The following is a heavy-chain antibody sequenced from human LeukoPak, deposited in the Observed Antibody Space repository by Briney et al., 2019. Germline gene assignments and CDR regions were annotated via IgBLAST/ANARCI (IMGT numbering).Heavy chain of an antibody. D-gene: IGHD3-16*01. Sequence: ASVRVSCKASGYTFTGYYMHWVRQAPAQGLEWMGWINLNSGGTNYAQKFQSRVTMTRDTSISTADMELSRLRPDDTAVYYCAREEGGDWCDPWGQGTLVTVPS. CDR1: GYTFTGYY. V-gene: IGHV1-2*02. CDR2: INLNSGGT. CDR3: AREEGGDWCDP. J-gene: IGHJ5*02.